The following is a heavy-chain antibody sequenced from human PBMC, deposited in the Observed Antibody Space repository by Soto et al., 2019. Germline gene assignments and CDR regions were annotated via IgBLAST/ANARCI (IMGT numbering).Heavy chain of an antibody. V-gene: IGHV4-34*01. CDR1: GGSFSGYY. J-gene: IGHJ5*02. CDR3: ARGEGIVVVPAGPYDP. Sequence: SETLSLTCAVYGGSFSGYYWSWIRQPPGKGLEWIGEINHSGSTNYNPSLKSRVTISVDTSKNQFSLKLSSVTAADTAVYYCARGEGIVVVPAGPYDPWGQGTLVTVSS. CDR2: INHSGST. D-gene: IGHD2-2*01.